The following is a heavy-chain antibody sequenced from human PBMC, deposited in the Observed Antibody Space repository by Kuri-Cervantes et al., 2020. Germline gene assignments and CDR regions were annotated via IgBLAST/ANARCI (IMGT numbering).Heavy chain of an antibody. J-gene: IGHJ6*03. CDR1: GYTFTSYD. Sequence: ASVKVSCKASGYTFTSYDINWVRQATAQGLEWRGWMNPNSGNTGNAQKFQGRVTMTRDTSISTAYMELSRLRSDDTAVYCCARCSGWLWGVISYYYYMDAWGKGTTVTVSS. D-gene: IGHD6-19*01. CDR2: MNPNSGNT. V-gene: IGHV1-8*01. CDR3: ARCSGWLWGVISYYYYMDA.